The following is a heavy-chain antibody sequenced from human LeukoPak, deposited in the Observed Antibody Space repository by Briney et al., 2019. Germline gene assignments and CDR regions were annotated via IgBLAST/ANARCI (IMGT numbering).Heavy chain of an antibody. Sequence: GGSLRLSCAASGFTVSSNYMSWVRQAPGKGLEWVSVIYSGGSTYYADSVKGRFTVSRDNSKNTLYLQMNSLRAEDTAVYYCARANTYYDFWKAFDYWGQGTLVTVSS. D-gene: IGHD3-3*01. J-gene: IGHJ4*02. CDR3: ARANTYYDFWKAFDY. CDR2: IYSGGST. V-gene: IGHV3-53*01. CDR1: GFTVSSNY.